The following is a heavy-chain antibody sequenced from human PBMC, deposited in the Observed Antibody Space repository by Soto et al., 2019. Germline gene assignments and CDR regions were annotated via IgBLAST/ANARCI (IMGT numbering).Heavy chain of an antibody. CDR2: IWYDGSNK. D-gene: IGHD3-9*01. CDR1: GFTFSSYG. J-gene: IGHJ5*02. CDR3: ARDLSGWFDP. V-gene: IGHV3-33*01. Sequence: QVQLVESGGGVVQPGRSLRLSCAASGFTFSSYGMHWVRQAPGKGLEWVAVIWYDGSNKYYADSVRGRFTISRDNSKNTLYLQMNSLRAEDTAVYYCARDLSGWFDPWGQGTLVTVSS.